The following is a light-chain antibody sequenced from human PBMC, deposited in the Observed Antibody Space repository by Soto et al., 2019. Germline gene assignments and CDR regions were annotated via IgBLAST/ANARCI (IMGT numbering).Light chain of an antibody. Sequence: QSALTQPRSVSGSPGQSVTISCTGASSDVGGYNHVSWYQQNPGKAPKLMIYDVNKRPSGVPDRFSGSKSGNTASLTISGLQAEDEADYYCCSYAGTYTFVFGTGTKVTVL. J-gene: IGLJ1*01. CDR2: DVN. CDR3: CSYAGTYTFV. CDR1: SSDVGGYNH. V-gene: IGLV2-11*01.